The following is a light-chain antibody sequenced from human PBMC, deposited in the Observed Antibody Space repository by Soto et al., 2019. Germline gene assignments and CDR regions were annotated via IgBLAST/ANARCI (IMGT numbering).Light chain of an antibody. J-gene: IGKJ4*01. CDR2: HAS. Sequence: EIVLTHSPATLSLSPWERATLSCRASQSVSSNLAWYQQKPGQAPRLLIYHASTRATGIPARFSGSGSGTEFTLNISSLQSEDFAIFYCQQFNNWPPITFGGGTKVDIK. V-gene: IGKV3D-15*01. CDR1: QSVSSN. CDR3: QQFNNWPPIT.